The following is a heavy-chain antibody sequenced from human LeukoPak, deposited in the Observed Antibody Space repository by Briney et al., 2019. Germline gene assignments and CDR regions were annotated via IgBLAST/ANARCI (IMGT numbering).Heavy chain of an antibody. D-gene: IGHD3-3*01. V-gene: IGHV3-23*01. CDR3: AKPYDFWRNGMDV. Sequence: PGGSLRLSCAASGFTFSSYAMSWVRQAPGKGLEWVSAISGSSGSTYYADSVKGRFTISRDNSKNTLYLQMNSLRAEDTAVYYCAKPYDFWRNGMDVWGQGTTVTVSS. J-gene: IGHJ6*02. CDR2: ISGSSGST. CDR1: GFTFSSYA.